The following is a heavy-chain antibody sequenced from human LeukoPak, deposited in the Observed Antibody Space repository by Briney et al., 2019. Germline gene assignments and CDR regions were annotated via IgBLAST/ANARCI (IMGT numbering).Heavy chain of an antibody. CDR3: ARGRPHGNDY. CDR1: GFTFSSYW. D-gene: IGHD4-23*01. Sequence: GGSLRLSCAASGFTFSSYWMNWVRQAPGKGLLWVSRIASDGSSTTYADSVKGRFSISRDNAKNTLYLQMNSLRVEDTAVYYCARGRPHGNDYWGQGTLVTVSS. CDR2: IASDGSST. V-gene: IGHV3-74*01. J-gene: IGHJ4*02.